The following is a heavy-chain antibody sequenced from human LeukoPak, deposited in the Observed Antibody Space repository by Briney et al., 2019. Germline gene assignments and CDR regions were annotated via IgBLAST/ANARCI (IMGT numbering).Heavy chain of an antibody. D-gene: IGHD1-1*01. CDR3: ARARPKYNWNDLYYYYYMDV. CDR1: GDSFSSNNAA. J-gene: IGHJ6*03. V-gene: IGHV6-1*01. Sequence: SQTLSLTCAFSGDSFSSNNAAWNWIRQSPSRGLEWLGRTYYRSKWYKDYAVTMKSRITINPETSKNQFSLQLNSVPPEDTAVYYCARARPKYNWNDLYYYYYMDVWGKGTTVTVSS. CDR2: TYYRSKWYK.